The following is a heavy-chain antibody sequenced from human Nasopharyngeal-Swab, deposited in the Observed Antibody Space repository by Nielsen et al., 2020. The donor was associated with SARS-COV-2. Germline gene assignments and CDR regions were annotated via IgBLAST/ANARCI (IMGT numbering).Heavy chain of an antibody. J-gene: IGHJ4*02. Sequence: GESLKISCAASGFTFSDSAIHWVRQASGKGLEWVGRVRSKGNNYATAYSASVKGRFIIFRDDPTNTAYLQINSLKTEDTAMYYCTRCGGGCYSGRDYWGQGSLVTVSS. CDR1: GFTFSDSA. CDR3: TRCGGGCYSGRDY. CDR2: VRSKGNNYAT. V-gene: IGHV3-73*01. D-gene: IGHD2-15*01.